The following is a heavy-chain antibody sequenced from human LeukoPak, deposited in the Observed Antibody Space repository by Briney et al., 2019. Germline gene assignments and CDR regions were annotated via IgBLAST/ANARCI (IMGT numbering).Heavy chain of an antibody. CDR2: IYSGGRI. D-gene: IGHD4-11*01. CDR1: GYSITSAYY. J-gene: IGHJ3*02. V-gene: IGHV4-38-2*02. CDR3: ARAPWAYGNYVHAFDI. Sequence: SETLSLTCTVSGYSITSAYYWAWIRQPPGKGLEWIGSIYSGGRIYYNPSLKSRVSISIDTSNNDLSLKVTSVTAADTAGYYCARAPWAYGNYVHAFDIWGQGTMVTVSS.